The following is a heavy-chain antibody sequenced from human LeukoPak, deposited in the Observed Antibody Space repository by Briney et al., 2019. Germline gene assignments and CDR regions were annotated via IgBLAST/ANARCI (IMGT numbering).Heavy chain of an antibody. V-gene: IGHV3-7*01. CDR2: INQNGRDH. CDR1: GFTLSRHY. J-gene: IGHJ4*02. Sequence: TGGSLRLSCAASGFTLSRHYMSWVRQAPGGGLEWVANINQNGRDHYYVDSVKGRFTISRDNVDNSLHLQMNNLRVEDTALYYCARDLFHSGSYQHFDYWGQGTLVTVSS. CDR3: ARDLFHSGSYQHFDY. D-gene: IGHD1-26*01.